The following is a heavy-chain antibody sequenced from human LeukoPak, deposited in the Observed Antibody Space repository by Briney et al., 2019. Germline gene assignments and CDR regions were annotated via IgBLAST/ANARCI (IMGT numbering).Heavy chain of an antibody. J-gene: IGHJ6*02. D-gene: IGHD6-19*01. CDR1: GFTFSSYW. V-gene: IGHV3-74*01. CDR3: AREVAGIAYYYYGMDV. Sequence: GSLRLSCAASGFTFSSYWMHWVRQAPGKGLVWVSRINRDGSSTSYADSAKGRFTISRDNAKNTLYLQMNSLRAEDTAVYYCAREVAGIAYYYYGMDVWGQGTTVTVSS. CDR2: INRDGSST.